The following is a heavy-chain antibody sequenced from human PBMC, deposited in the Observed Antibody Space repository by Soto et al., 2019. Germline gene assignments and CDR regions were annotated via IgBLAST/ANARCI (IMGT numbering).Heavy chain of an antibody. CDR3: ARVTGAYYYYYGMDV. V-gene: IGHV1-69*13. Sequence: SVKVSCKASGGTFSSYAISWVRQAPGQGLEWMGGIIPIFGTANYAQKFQGRVTITADESTSTAYMELSSLRSEDTAVYYCARVTGAYYYYYGMDVWGQGTTVTVSS. J-gene: IGHJ6*02. CDR1: GGTFSSYA. CDR2: IIPIFGTA.